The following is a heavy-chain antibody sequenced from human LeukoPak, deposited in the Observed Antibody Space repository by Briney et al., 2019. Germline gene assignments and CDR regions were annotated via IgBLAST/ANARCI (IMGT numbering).Heavy chain of an antibody. CDR2: INPNSGGT. Sequence: ASVKVSCKASGYTFTGYYMHWVRQAPGQGLECMGWINPNSGGTNYAQKLQCRVTMTRDTSISTAYMELSRLRSDDTAVYYCARDYDILTGCGGVWGQGTLVTVSS. J-gene: IGHJ4*02. CDR1: GYTFTGYY. CDR3: ARDYDILTGCGGV. V-gene: IGHV1-2*02. D-gene: IGHD3-9*01.